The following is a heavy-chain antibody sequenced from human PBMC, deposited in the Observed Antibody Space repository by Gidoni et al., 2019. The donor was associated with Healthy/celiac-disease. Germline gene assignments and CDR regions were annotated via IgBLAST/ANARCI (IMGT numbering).Heavy chain of an antibody. V-gene: IGHV3-33*01. Sequence: QVQLVESGGGVVQPGRSLRLSCAASGFTFSSYGMHWVRQAPGKGLEWVAVIRYDGSNKYYADSVKGRFTISRDNSKNTLYLQMNSLRAEDTAVYYCARDPGSGYDYRWGQGTLVTVSS. CDR1: GFTFSSYG. J-gene: IGHJ4*02. CDR2: IRYDGSNK. CDR3: ARDPGSGYDYR. D-gene: IGHD5-12*01.